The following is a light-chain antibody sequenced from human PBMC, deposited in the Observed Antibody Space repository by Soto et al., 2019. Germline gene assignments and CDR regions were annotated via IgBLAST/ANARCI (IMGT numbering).Light chain of an antibody. CDR1: SSDVGGHNA. CDR3: SSFTSSITYV. Sequence: QSALTQPASVSGSPGQSITISCTGTSSDVGGHNAVSWYRQDPGKAPKLVIYDVTNRPSGVSNRFSGSKSGNTASLTISGLQTEDEADYYCSSFTSSITYVFGTGIQLTVL. V-gene: IGLV2-14*01. J-gene: IGLJ1*01. CDR2: DVT.